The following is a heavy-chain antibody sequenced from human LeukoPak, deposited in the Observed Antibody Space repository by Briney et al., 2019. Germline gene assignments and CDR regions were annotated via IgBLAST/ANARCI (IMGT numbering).Heavy chain of an antibody. D-gene: IGHD6-19*01. V-gene: IGHV3-23*01. CDR1: GFTFNNYA. Sequence: GGSLRLSCAASGFTFNNYAMAWVRQAPGKGLEWVSAISGGGGSTYYADPVKGRFTISRDNSKNTLYLQMKSLRAEDTAIYYCAKDLSITTVAGKGYFDYWGQGTLVTVSS. CDR3: AKDLSITTVAGKGYFDY. CDR2: ISGGGGST. J-gene: IGHJ4*02.